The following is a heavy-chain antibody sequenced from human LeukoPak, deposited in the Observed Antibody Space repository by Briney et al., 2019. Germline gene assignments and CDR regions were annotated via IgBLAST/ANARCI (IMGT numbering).Heavy chain of an antibody. D-gene: IGHD3-10*01. J-gene: IGHJ4*02. CDR2: ISWNSGSI. V-gene: IGHV3-9*01. CDR3: AKEGPSAIFYTKWFGGPRSTYSDY. Sequence: GGSLRLSCAASGFTFDDYAMHWVRQAPEKGLEWVSGISWNSGSIGYADSVKGRFTISRDNAKNSLYLQMNSLRAEDTALYYCAKEGPSAIFYTKWFGGPRSTYSDYWGQGTLVTVSS. CDR1: GFTFDDYA.